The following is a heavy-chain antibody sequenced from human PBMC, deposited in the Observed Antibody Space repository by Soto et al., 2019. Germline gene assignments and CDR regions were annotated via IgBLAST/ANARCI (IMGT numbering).Heavy chain of an antibody. CDR2: INHSGST. V-gene: IGHV4-34*01. Sequence: SETLSLTCAVYGGSFSGYYWSWIRQPPGKGLEWIGEINHSGSTNYNPSLKSRVTISVDTSKNQFSLKLSSVTAADTAVYYCARAGYSSATGRGLFDYWGQGTLVTVSS. CDR1: GGSFSGYY. D-gene: IGHD6-19*01. J-gene: IGHJ4*02. CDR3: ARAGYSSATGRGLFDY.